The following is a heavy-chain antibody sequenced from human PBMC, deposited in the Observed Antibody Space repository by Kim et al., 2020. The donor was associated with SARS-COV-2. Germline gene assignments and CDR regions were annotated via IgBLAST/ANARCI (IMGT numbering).Heavy chain of an antibody. Sequence: GGSLRISCVVSGFTFSRYGMHWVRQAPGKGLEWVALISFDGSKKYYADSVSGRFAISRDNSKNTLYLQMNSLRADDAAVYYCARVWRTSTNWGGVYDAFAIWGRGTLVTVSS. D-gene: IGHD2-2*01. J-gene: IGHJ3*02. V-gene: IGHV3-30*06. CDR3: ARVWRTSTNWGGVYDAFAI. CDR1: GFTFSRYG. CDR2: ISFDGSKK.